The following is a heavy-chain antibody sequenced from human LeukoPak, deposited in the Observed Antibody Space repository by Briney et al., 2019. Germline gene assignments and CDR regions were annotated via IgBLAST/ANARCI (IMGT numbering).Heavy chain of an antibody. D-gene: IGHD3-9*01. CDR2: ILPIFGTS. CDR1: GGTFSSYV. CDR3: ARAEDQGRYFDWLPGFDS. V-gene: IGHV1-69*13. J-gene: IGHJ5*01. Sequence: ASVKVSCKASGGTFSSYVINWVRQAPGQGLEWMGGILPIFGTSIYSQQFQGRVTITADESTNTAYMELNRLRSDDTATYYCARAEDQGRYFDWLPGFDSWGQGTLVTVSS.